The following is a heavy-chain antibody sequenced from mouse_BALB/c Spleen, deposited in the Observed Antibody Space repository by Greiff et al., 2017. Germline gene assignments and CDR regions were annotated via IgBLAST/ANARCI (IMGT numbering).Heavy chain of an antibody. CDR2: INPSSGYT. Sequence: VQLQQSAAELARPGASVKMSCKASGYTFTSYTMHWVKQRPGQGLEWIGYINPSSGYTEYNQKFKDKTTLTADKSSSTAYMQLSSLTSEDSAVYYCARSAYYAMDYWGQGTSVTVSS. CDR3: ARSAYYAMDY. V-gene: IGHV1-4*02. CDR1: GYTFTSYT. J-gene: IGHJ4*01.